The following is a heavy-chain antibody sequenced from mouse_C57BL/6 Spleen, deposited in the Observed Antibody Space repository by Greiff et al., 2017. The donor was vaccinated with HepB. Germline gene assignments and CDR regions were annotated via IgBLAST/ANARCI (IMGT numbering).Heavy chain of an antibody. CDR1: GYTFTEYT. J-gene: IGHJ1*03. V-gene: IGHV1-62-2*01. CDR3: ARQHYYGSSPYWYFDV. CDR2: FYPGSGSI. D-gene: IGHD1-1*01. Sequence: QVQLKESGAELVKPGASVKLSCKASGYTFTEYTIHWVKQRSGQGLEWIGWFYPGSGSIKYNEKFKDKATLTADKSSSTVYMELSRLTSEDSAVYFCARQHYYGSSPYWYFDVWGTGTTVTVSS.